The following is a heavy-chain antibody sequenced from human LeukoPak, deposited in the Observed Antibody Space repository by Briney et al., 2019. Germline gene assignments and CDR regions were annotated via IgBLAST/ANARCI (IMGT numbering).Heavy chain of an antibody. D-gene: IGHD3/OR15-3a*01. V-gene: IGHV4-4*07. J-gene: IGHJ4*02. CDR1: GGSISSYY. CDR3: ARDLLPYGLTDY. Sequence: PSETLSLTCTVSGGSISSYYWSWIRQPAGKGREWVGRIYTSGSINYNPSLKSRVTISVDKSKNQFSLKLSSVTAADTAVDYCARDLLPYGLTDYWGQGTLVTVSS. CDR2: IYTSGSI.